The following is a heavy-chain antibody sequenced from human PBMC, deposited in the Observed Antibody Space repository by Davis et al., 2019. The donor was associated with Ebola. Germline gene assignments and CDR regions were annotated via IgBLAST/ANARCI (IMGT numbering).Heavy chain of an antibody. J-gene: IGHJ3*01. D-gene: IGHD1-26*01. Sequence: GESLKISCAASGFPLSGFSMNWVRQAPGQGLEWVAYITSFGTTYYADSVKGRFTISRDNVNNSVYLQMNGLRVEDTAIYYCAKDTSNIWFDVWGQGTMVTVSS. CDR2: ITSFGTT. CDR1: GFPLSGFS. CDR3: AKDTSNIWFDV. V-gene: IGHV3-48*01.